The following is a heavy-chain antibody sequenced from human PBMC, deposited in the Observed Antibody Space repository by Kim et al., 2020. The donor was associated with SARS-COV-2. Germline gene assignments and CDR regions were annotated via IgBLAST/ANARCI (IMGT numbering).Heavy chain of an antibody. D-gene: IGHD4-4*01. CDR2: IYYSGSA. V-gene: IGHV4-39*01. Sequence: SETLSLTCTVSGGSITSSSYYWAWIRQPPGKGLECIGNIYYSGSAYYNPSLKSRVTISVDTSKNQFSLKLTSVTAADTAVDYCARHFSNWYFDPWGRGT. CDR3: ARHFSNWYFDP. CDR1: GGSITSSSYY. J-gene: IGHJ2*01.